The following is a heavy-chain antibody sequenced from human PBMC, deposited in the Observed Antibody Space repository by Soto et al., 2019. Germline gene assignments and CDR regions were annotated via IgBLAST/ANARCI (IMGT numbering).Heavy chain of an antibody. V-gene: IGHV3-9*01. CDR1: GFTFDDYA. CDR2: ISWNSGSI. D-gene: IGHD3-3*01. J-gene: IGHJ4*02. Sequence: EVQLVESGGGLVQPGRSLRLSCAASGFTFDDYAMHWVRQAPGKGLEWVSGISWNSGSIGYADSVKGRFTISRDNAKNSLYLQMNSLRAEDTALYYGARGALRFLEWLSLFDYWGQGTLVTVSS. CDR3: ARGALRFLEWLSLFDY.